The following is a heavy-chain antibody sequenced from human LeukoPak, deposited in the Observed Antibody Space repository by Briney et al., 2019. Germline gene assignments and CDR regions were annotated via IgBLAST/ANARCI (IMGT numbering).Heavy chain of an antibody. D-gene: IGHD3-3*01. CDR3: AREANYDFWSGLDY. J-gene: IGHJ4*02. CDR1: GVSFSGYY. V-gene: IGHV4-34*01. Sequence: PSETLSLTCAVYGVSFSGYYWSWIRQPPGKGLEWIGEINHSGSTNYNPSLKSRVTISVDTSKNQFSLKLSSVTAADTAVYYCAREANYDFWSGLDYWGQGTLVTVSS. CDR2: INHSGST.